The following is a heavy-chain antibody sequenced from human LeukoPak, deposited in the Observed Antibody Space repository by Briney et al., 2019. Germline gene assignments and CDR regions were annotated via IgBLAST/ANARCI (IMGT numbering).Heavy chain of an antibody. V-gene: IGHV1-2*02. CDR3: ARASWELLSVRLYFDY. Sequence: GASVKVSCKASGYTFTGYYMHWVRQAPGQGLEWMGWINPNSGGTNYAQKFQGRVTMTRDTSISTAYMELSRLRFDDTAVYYCARASWELLSVRLYFDYWGQGTLVTVSS. CDR2: INPNSGGT. CDR1: GYTFTGYY. J-gene: IGHJ4*02. D-gene: IGHD1-26*01.